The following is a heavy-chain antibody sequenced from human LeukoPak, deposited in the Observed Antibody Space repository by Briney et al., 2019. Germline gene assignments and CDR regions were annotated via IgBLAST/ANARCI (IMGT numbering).Heavy chain of an antibody. V-gene: IGHV4-59*08. CDR2: IYYSGST. Sequence: PSETLSLTCTVSGGSISLYYWSWIRQPPGKGLEWIGYIYYSGSTNYNPSLKGRVTISVDTSKNEFSLKLSSVTAADTAVYYCARRSLPTSGNSYFDYWGQGTLVTVSS. J-gene: IGHJ4*02. CDR1: GGSISLYY. CDR3: ARRSLPTSGNSYFDY. D-gene: IGHD3-10*01.